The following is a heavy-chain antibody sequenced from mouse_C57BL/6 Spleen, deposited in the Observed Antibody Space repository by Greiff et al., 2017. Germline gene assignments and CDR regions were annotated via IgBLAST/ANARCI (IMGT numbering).Heavy chain of an antibody. CDR2: IHPSDSDT. CDR3: AMDYGSSYGWFAY. V-gene: IGHV1-74*01. Sequence: QVQLQQPGAELVKPGASVKVSCKASGYTFTSYWMHWVKQRPGQGLEWIGRIHPSDSDTNYNQKFKGKATLTVDKSSSTAYMQLSSLTSEDSAVYYCAMDYGSSYGWFAYWGQGTLVTVSA. J-gene: IGHJ3*01. CDR1: GYTFTSYW. D-gene: IGHD1-1*01.